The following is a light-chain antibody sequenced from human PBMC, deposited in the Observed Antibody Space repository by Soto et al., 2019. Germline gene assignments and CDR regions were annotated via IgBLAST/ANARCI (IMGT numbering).Light chain of an antibody. J-gene: IGKJ1*01. V-gene: IGKV3-20*01. CDR3: QQYVSSPWA. CDR1: QSVDSSY. Sequence: EIVWTHSPGTLSLCHGGRDSVSCRSSQSVDSSYLAWYHQRTGQAPRLLIYGASSRATGIPDRFSSSGSETDFTLTISGLEPEDFAVYYCQQYVSSPWAFGQGTKVDIK. CDR2: GAS.